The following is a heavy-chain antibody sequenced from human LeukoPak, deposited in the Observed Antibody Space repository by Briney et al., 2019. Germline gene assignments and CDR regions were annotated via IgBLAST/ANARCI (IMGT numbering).Heavy chain of an antibody. J-gene: IGHJ4*02. CDR1: GFTFSRYW. V-gene: IGHV3-74*03. CDR2: ISPDGSTT. Sequence: PGGSLRLSCAASGFTFSRYWMHWVRQAPGKGLMWVSRISPDGSTTLYADSVKGRFTISRDNAKNTLYLQMNSLRDEDTAVYYCARGYGTVWGQGTLVAVSS. D-gene: IGHD5-18*01. CDR3: ARGYGTV.